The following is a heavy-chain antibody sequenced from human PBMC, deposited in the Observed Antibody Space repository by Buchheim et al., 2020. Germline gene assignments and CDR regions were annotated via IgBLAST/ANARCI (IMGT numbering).Heavy chain of an antibody. Sequence: EVQLVESGGGLVKPGGSLRLSCAASGFTFSSYSMNWVRQAPGKGLEWVASSSSSSSYIYYADSVKGRFTISRDNAKNSLYLQMNSLRAEDTAVYYCARDTPPVLRFLEWLPVYYYYYGMDVWGQGTT. CDR1: GFTFSSYS. V-gene: IGHV3-21*01. CDR2: SSSSSSYI. D-gene: IGHD3-3*01. J-gene: IGHJ6*02. CDR3: ARDTPPVLRFLEWLPVYYYYYGMDV.